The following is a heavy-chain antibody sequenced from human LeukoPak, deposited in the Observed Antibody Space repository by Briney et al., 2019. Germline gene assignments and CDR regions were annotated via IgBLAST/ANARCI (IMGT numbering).Heavy chain of an antibody. Sequence: PSETLSLTCTVSGGSSSNDYWNWIRQPPGKGLEWIGYIHYTGNTNYAPSLKSRVTISVDTSKNQFSLKLSSVTAADTAVHYCARMYRSSSYWYFDLWGRGTLVTVSS. CDR2: IHYTGNT. CDR3: ARMYRSSSYWYFDL. D-gene: IGHD6-6*01. CDR1: GGSSSNDY. V-gene: IGHV4-59*01. J-gene: IGHJ2*01.